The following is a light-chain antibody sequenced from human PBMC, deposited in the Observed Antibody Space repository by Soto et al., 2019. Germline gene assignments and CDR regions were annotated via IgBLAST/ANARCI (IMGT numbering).Light chain of an antibody. CDR2: DAS. V-gene: IGKV3-11*01. CDR1: QSVSSY. Sequence: EIVLTQSPATLSLSPGERATLSCRASQSVSSYLAWYQQKPGQAPSLLIYDASNRATGIPAMFSGSGSGTDFTLTISILEPEDFAVYYCQQRFNWPYTFGQGTKLEIK. J-gene: IGKJ2*01. CDR3: QQRFNWPYT.